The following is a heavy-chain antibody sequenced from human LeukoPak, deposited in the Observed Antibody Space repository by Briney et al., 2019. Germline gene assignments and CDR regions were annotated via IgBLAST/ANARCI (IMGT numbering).Heavy chain of an antibody. CDR1: GYTFTGYY. Sequence: VASVKVSCKASGYTFTGYYMHWVRQSPGQGLEWMGWINPNSGGTNYAQKFQGRVTMTRDTSISTAYMELNSLRAEDTAVYYCATERDSSWTFDSWGQGTLVTVSS. V-gene: IGHV1-2*02. CDR2: INPNSGGT. CDR3: ATERDSSWTFDS. D-gene: IGHD6-13*01. J-gene: IGHJ4*02.